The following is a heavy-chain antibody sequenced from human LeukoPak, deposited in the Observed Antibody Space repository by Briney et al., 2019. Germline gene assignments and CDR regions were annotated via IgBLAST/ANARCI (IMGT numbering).Heavy chain of an antibody. CDR1: GFTFSTFP. CDR2: ISDDGRDT. Sequence: GTSLTLPCEASGFTFSTFPMHWVRQTPDKRLEWVAVISDDGRDTYYADSVKGRFTISRDNSKNTLYLQMNSLSPEDTAVVYCARVGRVSIYPSYMDVWGKGTMVTVSS. V-gene: IGHV3-30*04. J-gene: IGHJ6*03. CDR3: ARVGRVSIYPSYMDV. D-gene: IGHD6-6*01.